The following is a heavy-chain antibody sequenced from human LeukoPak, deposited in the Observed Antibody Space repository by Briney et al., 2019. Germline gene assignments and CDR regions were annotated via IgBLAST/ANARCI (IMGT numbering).Heavy chain of an antibody. CDR1: GGSFSGYY. D-gene: IGHD5-18*01. CDR2: INHSGST. CDR3: AREGTAMVKYMDY. V-gene: IGHV4-34*01. J-gene: IGHJ4*02. Sequence: SETLSLTCAVYGGSFSGYYWSWIRQPPGKGLEWIGEINHSGSTNYNPSLKSRVTISVDTSKNQFSLKLSSVTAADTAVYYCAREGTAMVKYMDYWGQGTLVTVSS.